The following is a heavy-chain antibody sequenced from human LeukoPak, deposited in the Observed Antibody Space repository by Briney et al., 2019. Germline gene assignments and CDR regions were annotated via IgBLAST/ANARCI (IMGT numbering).Heavy chain of an antibody. D-gene: IGHD2-21*01. V-gene: IGHV4-39*07. CDR1: GGSIYTSSYY. CDR2: IYFSGVT. Sequence: SETLSLTCSVSGGSIYTSSYYWVWIRQPPGKGLEWIGSIYFSGVTYYNPSLKSRVTMSVDTSKNQFSLKLSSVTAADTAVYYCARQYPLPNFDLLGQGTLVTVSS. CDR3: ARQYPLPNFDL. J-gene: IGHJ4*02.